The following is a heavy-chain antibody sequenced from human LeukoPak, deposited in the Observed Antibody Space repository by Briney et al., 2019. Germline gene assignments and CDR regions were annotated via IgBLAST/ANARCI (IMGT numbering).Heavy chain of an antibody. Sequence: PSETLSLTCTVSGGSISSYYWSWIRQPPGKGLEWIGYIYYSGSTNYNPSLKSRVTISVDTSKNQFSLKLSSVTAADTAVYYCARSMHSIRYFDWLSEPTAFDIWGQGTMVTVSS. D-gene: IGHD3-9*01. J-gene: IGHJ3*02. CDR3: ARSMHSIRYFDWLSEPTAFDI. V-gene: IGHV4-59*01. CDR2: IYYSGST. CDR1: GGSISSYY.